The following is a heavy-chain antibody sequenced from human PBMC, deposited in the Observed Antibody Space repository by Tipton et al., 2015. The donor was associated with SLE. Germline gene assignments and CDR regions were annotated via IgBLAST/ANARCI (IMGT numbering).Heavy chain of an antibody. Sequence: LRLSCTVSGGSISSSSYFWNWIRQPAGKGLEWIGRIYTTGSTYSNPSLNSRVTISINTSKNQFSLKLSSMTAADTAVYYCSRSLDTLDIWGQGTMVTVSS. J-gene: IGHJ3*02. CDR1: GGSISSSSYF. CDR2: IYTTGST. CDR3: SRSLDTLDI. V-gene: IGHV4-61*02. D-gene: IGHD5-18*01.